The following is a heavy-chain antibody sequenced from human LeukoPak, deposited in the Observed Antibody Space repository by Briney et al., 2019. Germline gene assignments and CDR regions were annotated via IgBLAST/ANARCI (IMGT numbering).Heavy chain of an antibody. CDR3: AREGCSSTSCYTAFDI. J-gene: IGHJ3*02. D-gene: IGHD2-2*02. Sequence: GGSLRLSCAASGFTFSSYAMSWVRQPPGKGLEWVSLIYSGGSTYYAESVKGRFTISRDNSKNTLYLQMNSLRAEDTAVYYCAREGCSSTSCYTAFDIWGQGTMVTVSS. V-gene: IGHV3-66*01. CDR2: IYSGGST. CDR1: GFTFSSYA.